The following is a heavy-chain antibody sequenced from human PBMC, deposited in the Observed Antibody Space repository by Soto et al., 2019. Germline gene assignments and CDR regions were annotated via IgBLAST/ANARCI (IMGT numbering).Heavy chain of an antibody. CDR2: IIPIFGTA. CDR1: GGTFSSYA. V-gene: IGHV1-69*06. Sequence: QVQLVQSGAEVKKPGSSVKVSCKASGGTFSSYANSWARQAPGQGLEWMGGIIPIFGTANYAQKFEGRVTITADKSTSTAYMELSSLRSEDTAVYYCARDPETHDYGGNSGDYWGQGTLVTVSS. CDR3: ARDPETHDYGGNSGDY. D-gene: IGHD4-17*01. J-gene: IGHJ4*02.